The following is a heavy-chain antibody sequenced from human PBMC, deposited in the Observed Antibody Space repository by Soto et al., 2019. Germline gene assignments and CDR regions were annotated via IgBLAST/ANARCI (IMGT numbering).Heavy chain of an antibody. CDR3: AKATTVNIVATTFIDY. J-gene: IGHJ4*02. CDR2: ISGSGGST. D-gene: IGHD5-12*01. Sequence: GGSLRLSCAASGFTFSSYAMSWVRQAPGKGLEWVSAISGSGGSTYYADSVKGRFTISRDNSKNTLYLQMNSLRAEGTAVYYCAKATTVNIVATTFIDYWGQGTLVTVSS. V-gene: IGHV3-23*01. CDR1: GFTFSSYA.